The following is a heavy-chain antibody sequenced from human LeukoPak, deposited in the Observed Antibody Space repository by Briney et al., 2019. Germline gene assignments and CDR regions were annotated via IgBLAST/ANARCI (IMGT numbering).Heavy chain of an antibody. CDR1: GGSISNYY. Sequence: SETLSLTCTVSGGSISNYYWSWIRRPPGEGLEWIGYIYDNGNTNYNPSLKSRVTISVDTSKNQFSLKLSSVTAADTAVYYWGRGGGGFGYTSGWYFDNWGQGTLVTVSS. V-gene: IGHV4-59*01. CDR3: GRGGGGFGYTSGWYFDN. D-gene: IGHD6-19*01. J-gene: IGHJ4*02. CDR2: IYDNGNT.